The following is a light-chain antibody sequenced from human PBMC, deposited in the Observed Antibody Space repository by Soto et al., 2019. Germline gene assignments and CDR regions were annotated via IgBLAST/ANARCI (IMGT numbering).Light chain of an antibody. CDR1: SSNIGGNS. CDR3: GTWDSSLSAGFYV. CDR2: DDN. V-gene: IGLV1-51*01. J-gene: IGLJ1*01. Sequence: QSVLTQPPSVSAAPGQKVTISCSGSSSNIGGNSVSWYQQLPGTAPKLLIYDDNKRPSGIPDRFSGSKSGTSATLGITGLQTGDEADYYCGTWDSSLSAGFYVFGTGTKVTVL.